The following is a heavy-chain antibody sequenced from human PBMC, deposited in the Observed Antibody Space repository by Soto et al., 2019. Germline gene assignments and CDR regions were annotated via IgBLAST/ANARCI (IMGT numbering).Heavy chain of an antibody. Sequence: GSLRLSCAASGFTFSNYWMSWFRQAPGKGLEWVANIKQDGSEKYYVDSVKGRFTISRDNAKNSLYLQMNSLRAEDTAVYYCVRQAGTYWGQGTLVTVSS. D-gene: IGHD1-1*01. J-gene: IGHJ4*02. CDR1: GFTFSNYW. CDR2: IKQDGSEK. CDR3: VRQAGTY. V-gene: IGHV3-7*03.